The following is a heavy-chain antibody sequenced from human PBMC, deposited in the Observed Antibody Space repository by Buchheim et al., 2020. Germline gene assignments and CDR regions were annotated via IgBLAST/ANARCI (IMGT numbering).Heavy chain of an antibody. CDR2: MNPNSGNT. CDR1: GYTFTSYD. Sequence: QVQLVQSGAEVKKPGASVKVSCKASGYTFTSYDINWVRQATGQGLEWMGWMNPNSGNTGYAQKFQGRVTMTRNTSIRTAYMELSSLRSEDTAVYYCARGPPYCSSTSCYENYYYYGMDVWGQGTT. CDR3: ARGPPYCSSTSCYENYYYYGMDV. V-gene: IGHV1-8*01. J-gene: IGHJ6*02. D-gene: IGHD2-2*01.